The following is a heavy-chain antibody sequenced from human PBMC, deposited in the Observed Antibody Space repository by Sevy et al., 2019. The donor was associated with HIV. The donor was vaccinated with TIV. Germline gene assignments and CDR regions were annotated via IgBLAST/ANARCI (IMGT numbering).Heavy chain of an antibody. Sequence: GGSLRLSCAASGFTFDDYTMHWVRQAPGKGLEWVSLISWDGGSTYYADSVKGRCTISRDNSKNSLYLQMNSLRTEDTALYYCALRGPSNHGAFDIWGQGTMVTVSS. CDR1: GFTFDDYT. CDR3: ALRGPSNHGAFDI. D-gene: IGHD4-4*01. V-gene: IGHV3-43*01. J-gene: IGHJ3*02. CDR2: ISWDGGST.